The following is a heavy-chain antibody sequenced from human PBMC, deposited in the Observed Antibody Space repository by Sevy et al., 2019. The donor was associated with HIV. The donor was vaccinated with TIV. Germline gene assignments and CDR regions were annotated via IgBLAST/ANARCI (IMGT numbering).Heavy chain of an antibody. D-gene: IGHD3-22*01. CDR2: IKKDGSEK. CDR1: GFIFSNYY. CDR3: ARCSYDSRGYFYYFYGLDV. V-gene: IGHV3-7*01. J-gene: IGHJ6*02. Sequence: GGSLRLSCAASGFIFSNYYMSWVRQAPGKGLEWVANIKKDGSEKYYVASVEGRFTISRDNAKNSLYLQMNSLRAEDTAVYYCARCSYDSRGYFYYFYGLDVWGQRTTVTVSS.